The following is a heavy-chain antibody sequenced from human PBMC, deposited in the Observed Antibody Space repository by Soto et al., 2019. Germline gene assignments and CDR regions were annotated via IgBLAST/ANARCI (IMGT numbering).Heavy chain of an antibody. D-gene: IGHD2-2*01. Sequence: GGSLRLSCAASGFTFSSYAMHWVRQAPGKGLEYVSAISSNGGSTYYANSVKGRFTISRDNSKNTLYLQMGSLGAEDMAVYYCARVYCSSTSCNNYYYYYYMDVWGKGTTVTVSS. CDR3: ARVYCSSTSCNNYYYYYYMDV. V-gene: IGHV3-64*01. CDR2: ISSNGGST. J-gene: IGHJ6*03. CDR1: GFTFSSYA.